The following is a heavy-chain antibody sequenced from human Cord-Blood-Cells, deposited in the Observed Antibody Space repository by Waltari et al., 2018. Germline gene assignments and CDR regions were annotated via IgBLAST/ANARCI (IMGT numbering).Heavy chain of an antibody. J-gene: IGHJ4*02. CDR3: ARGLESGGLGYFDY. CDR1: GYTFTSYD. Sequence: QVQLVQSGAEVKKPGASVKVSCKASGYTFTSYDLNWVRQATGQGLEWKGWMKPYSGNTGDAQKFQGRVTITRNTSISTAYMELSSLRSEDTAVYYCARGLESGGLGYFDYWGQGTLVTVSS. V-gene: IGHV1-8*03. CDR2: MKPYSGNT. D-gene: IGHD2-15*01.